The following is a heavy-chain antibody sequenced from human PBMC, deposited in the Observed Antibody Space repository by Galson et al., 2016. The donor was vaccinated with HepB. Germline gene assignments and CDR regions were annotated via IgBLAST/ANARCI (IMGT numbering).Heavy chain of an antibody. Sequence: SLRLSCAASGFSFNYYWMSWVRQAPGKGLEWVANIKLDGSDKNYVDSVKGRFTISRDNAKNSLYLQMNSLRDDDTAVYYCARDPPNIAASDTLYWGQGTLVTVSS. J-gene: IGHJ4*02. CDR1: GFSFNYYW. D-gene: IGHD6-13*01. CDR2: IKLDGSDK. V-gene: IGHV3-7*03. CDR3: ARDPPNIAASDTLY.